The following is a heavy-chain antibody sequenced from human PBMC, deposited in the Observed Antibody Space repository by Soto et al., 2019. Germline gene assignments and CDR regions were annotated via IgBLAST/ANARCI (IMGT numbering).Heavy chain of an antibody. V-gene: IGHV4-31*03. D-gene: IGHD5-12*01. Sequence: SETLSLTCTVSGGSISSGGYYWSWIRQHPGKGLEWIGYIYYSGSTYYNPSLKSRVTISVDTSKNQFSLKLSSVTAADTAVYYCAREELKNGGYDFGAFDIWGQGTMVTVSS. J-gene: IGHJ3*02. CDR3: AREELKNGGYDFGAFDI. CDR1: GGSISSGGYY. CDR2: IYYSGST.